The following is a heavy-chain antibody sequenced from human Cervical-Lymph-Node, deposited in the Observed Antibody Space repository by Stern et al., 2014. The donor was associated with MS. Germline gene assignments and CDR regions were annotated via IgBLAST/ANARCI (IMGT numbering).Heavy chain of an antibody. CDR2: LYSVGT. CDR1: GDSISSFY. J-gene: IGHJ4*02. Sequence: QVQLVESGPGLVKPSEALSLTCTVSGDSISSFYWSWIRQSPGKGLEWIGYLYSVGTTYNPSLKSRVTLSVDTSTNPPSLKLSSVTAADTAVYYCARHSGSGYFDYWGQGTLVTVSS. D-gene: IGHD6-19*01. V-gene: IGHV4-59*08. CDR3: ARHSGSGYFDY.